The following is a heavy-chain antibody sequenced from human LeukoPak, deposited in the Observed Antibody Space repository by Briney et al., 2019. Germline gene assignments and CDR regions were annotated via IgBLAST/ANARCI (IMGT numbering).Heavy chain of an antibody. J-gene: IGHJ3*02. CDR1: GGSISSSSYY. V-gene: IGHV4-39*07. CDR3: ARAPPYCGGDCYAGAFDI. CDR2: IYHSGST. D-gene: IGHD2-21*02. Sequence: PSETLSLTCTVSGGSISSSSYYWGWIRQPPGKGLEWIGSIYHSGSTYYNPSLKSRVTISVDTSKNQFSLKLSSVTAADTAVYYCARAPPYCGGDCYAGAFDIWGQGTMVTVSS.